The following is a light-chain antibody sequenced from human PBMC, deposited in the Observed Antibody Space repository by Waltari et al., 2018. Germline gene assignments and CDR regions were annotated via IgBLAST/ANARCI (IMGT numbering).Light chain of an antibody. J-gene: IGKJ4*01. CDR3: QEYDSLPVT. CDR1: QSVKNN. Sequence: DIPLTQTASTLSASVGDRVTITCRASQSVKNNLAWYQQKPGKAPKVLIHKASSLESGVPSRFSGSGFGTEFTLTISSLQPDDFATYYCQEYDSLPVTFGGGTKVEIK. V-gene: IGKV1-5*03. CDR2: KAS.